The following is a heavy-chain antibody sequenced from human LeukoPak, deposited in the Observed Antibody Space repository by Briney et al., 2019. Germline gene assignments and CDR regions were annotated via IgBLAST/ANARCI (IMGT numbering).Heavy chain of an antibody. J-gene: IGHJ5*02. CDR2: IYYSGST. Sequence: SETPSLTCTVSGGSISSYYWSWIRQPPGKGLEWIGYIYYSGSTNYNPSLKSRVTISVDTSKNQFSLELSSVTAADTAVYYCARGAIAAATPWGQGTLVTVSS. V-gene: IGHV4-59*01. CDR3: ARGAIAAATP. D-gene: IGHD6-13*01. CDR1: GGSISSYY.